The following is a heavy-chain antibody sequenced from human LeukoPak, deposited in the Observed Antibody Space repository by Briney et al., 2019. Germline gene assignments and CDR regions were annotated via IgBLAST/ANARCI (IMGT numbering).Heavy chain of an antibody. CDR1: GFTFTSSA. J-gene: IGHJ4*02. D-gene: IGHD3-22*01. Sequence: GTSVKVSCKASGFTFTSSAMQWVRQARGQRLEWIGWIVVGSGKTNYAQKFQERVTITRDMSTSTAYMELRSLRSEDTAVYYCAAENDYYDSSGYYPYYFDYWGQGTLVTVSS. CDR2: IVVGSGKT. CDR3: AAENDYYDSSGYYPYYFDY. V-gene: IGHV1-58*02.